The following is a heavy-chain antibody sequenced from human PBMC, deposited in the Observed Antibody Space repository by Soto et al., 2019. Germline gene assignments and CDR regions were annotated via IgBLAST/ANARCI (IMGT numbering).Heavy chain of an antibody. J-gene: IGHJ6*02. CDR2: IIPIFGTA. CDR3: AKKGVGSQAEGVGDYSGMDV. D-gene: IGHD3-16*01. V-gene: IGHV1-69*13. CDR1: GGTFSSYA. Sequence: SVKVSCKASGGTFSSYAISWVRQAPGQGLEWMGGIIPIFGTANYAQKFQGRVTITADESTSTAYMELSSLRSEDTAVYYCAKKGVGSQAEGVGDYSGMDVWGQGTMVTVS.